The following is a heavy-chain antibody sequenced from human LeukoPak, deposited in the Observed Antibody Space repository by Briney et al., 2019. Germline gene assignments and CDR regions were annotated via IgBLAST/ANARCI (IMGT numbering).Heavy chain of an antibody. CDR1: GGTFSSYT. D-gene: IGHD2-2*01. CDR3: ARSSPIVVVPAGQEGNWFDP. J-gene: IGHJ5*02. CDR2: IIPILGIA. V-gene: IGHV1-69*02. Sequence: SVKVSCKASGGTFSSYTISWVRQAPGQGLEWMGRIIPILGIANYAQKFQGRVTITADKSASTAYMELSSLRSEDTAVYYCARSSPIVVVPAGQEGNWFDPWGQGTLVTVSS.